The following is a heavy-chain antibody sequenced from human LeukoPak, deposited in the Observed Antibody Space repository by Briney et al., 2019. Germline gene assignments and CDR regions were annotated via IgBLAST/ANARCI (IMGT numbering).Heavy chain of an antibody. D-gene: IGHD2-2*01. Sequence: GGSLRLSCAASGFTFSSYSMNWVRQAPGKGLEWVSSISSSSSYIYYADSVKGRFTISRDNAKNSLYLQMNSLRAEDTAVYYCARDGAYCSSTSCLLGDYYYGMDVWGQGTTVTVSS. J-gene: IGHJ6*02. CDR3: ARDGAYCSSTSCLLGDYYYGMDV. V-gene: IGHV3-21*01. CDR2: ISSSSSYI. CDR1: GFTFSSYS.